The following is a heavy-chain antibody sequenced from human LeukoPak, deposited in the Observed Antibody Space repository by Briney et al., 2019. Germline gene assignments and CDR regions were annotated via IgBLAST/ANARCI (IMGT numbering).Heavy chain of an antibody. Sequence: GSLGLSCAASGFTFSSYWMNWVRQAPGKGLVWVSRIASDGSSTTYADSVKGRFSISRDNAKNTLYLQMNSLRVEDTAVYYCARDWTTVGPFDYWGRGTLVTVSS. D-gene: IGHD4-11*01. CDR1: GFTFSSYW. CDR2: IASDGSST. V-gene: IGHV3-74*01. J-gene: IGHJ4*02. CDR3: ARDWTTVGPFDY.